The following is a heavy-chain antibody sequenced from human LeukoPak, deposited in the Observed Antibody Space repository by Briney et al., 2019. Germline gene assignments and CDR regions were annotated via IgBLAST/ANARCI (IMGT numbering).Heavy chain of an antibody. D-gene: IGHD1-26*01. Sequence: ASVKVSCKASGGTFSSYAISWVRQAPGQGLEWMGGIIPIFGTANYAQEFQGRVTITADESTSTAYMELSSLRSEDTAVYYCAKTLYSGSYYPCDYWGQGTLVTVSS. CDR3: AKTLYSGSYYPCDY. CDR2: IIPIFGTA. CDR1: GGTFSSYA. V-gene: IGHV1-69*13. J-gene: IGHJ4*02.